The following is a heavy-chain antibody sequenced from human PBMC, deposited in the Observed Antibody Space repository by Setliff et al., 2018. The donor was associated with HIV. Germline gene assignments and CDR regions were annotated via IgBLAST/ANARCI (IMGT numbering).Heavy chain of an antibody. CDR3: ARGALIGYGWSYFGMDV. CDR2: LYHSGNI. D-gene: IGHD3-22*01. J-gene: IGHJ6*02. Sequence: PSETLSLTCAVSGYSISSGYYWGWIRQPPGKGLEWVGSLYHSGNINYTPSLTSRVTISMDTSKNQFSLKLSSVTAVDTAVYYCARGALIGYGWSYFGMDVWGQGTTVTVSS. CDR1: GYSISSGYY. V-gene: IGHV4-38-2*01.